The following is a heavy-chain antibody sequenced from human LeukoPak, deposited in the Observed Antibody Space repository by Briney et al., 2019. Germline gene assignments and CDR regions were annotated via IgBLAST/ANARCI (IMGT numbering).Heavy chain of an antibody. Sequence: GGSLRLSCAASGLTFSNFCMNWVRQTPGKGLEWVSAISGSNSYIYYADSVRDRFTISRDNSKNTLYLQMNSLRAEDTAVYFCAKSEITGTTRAPNWFDPRGQGTLVTVSS. CDR2: ISGSNSYI. CDR3: AKSEITGTTRAPNWFDP. V-gene: IGHV3-21*06. CDR1: GLTFSNFC. J-gene: IGHJ5*02. D-gene: IGHD1-7*01.